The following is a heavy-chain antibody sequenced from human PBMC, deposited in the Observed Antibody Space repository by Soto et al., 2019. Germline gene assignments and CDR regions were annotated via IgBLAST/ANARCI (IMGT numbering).Heavy chain of an antibody. CDR1: GGSISSSSYY. V-gene: IGHV4-39*01. Sequence: QLQLQESGPGLVKPSETLSLTCTVSGGSISSSSYYWGWIRQPPGKGLEWIGSIYYSGSTYYNPSLKSRVTISVDTPKNQFSLKLSSVTAADTAVYYCARSIGYQLLGLMFDPWGQGTLVTVSS. D-gene: IGHD2-2*01. J-gene: IGHJ5*02. CDR3: ARSIGYQLLGLMFDP. CDR2: IYYSGST.